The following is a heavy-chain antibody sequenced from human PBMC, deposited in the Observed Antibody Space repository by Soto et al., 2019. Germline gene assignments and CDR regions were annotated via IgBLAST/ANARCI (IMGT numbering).Heavy chain of an antibody. J-gene: IGHJ6*02. CDR1: GFTFTSSA. V-gene: IGHV1-58*01. CDR3: AAVPYDFWSGYLNDYYYYGMDV. D-gene: IGHD3-3*01. Sequence: GASVKVSCKASGFTFTSSAVQWVRQARGQRLEWIGWIVVGSGNTNYARKFQERVTITRDMSTSTAYMELSSLRSEDTAVYYCAAVPYDFWSGYLNDYYYYGMDVWGQGTTVTVSS. CDR2: IVVGSGNT.